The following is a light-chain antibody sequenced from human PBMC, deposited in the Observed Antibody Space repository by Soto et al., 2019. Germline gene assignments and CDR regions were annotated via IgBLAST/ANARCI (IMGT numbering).Light chain of an antibody. V-gene: IGKV1-5*03. CDR1: QSFYNW. CDR3: QQYNSYPLT. Sequence: DIHMTQSPSTLSASVGDRVTITCRASQSFYNWLAWYQQKPGKAPKLLIYKASSLESGVPSRFSGSGSGTEFTLTISSLQPDDFATYYCQQYNSYPLTFGGGTKVEIK. CDR2: KAS. J-gene: IGKJ4*01.